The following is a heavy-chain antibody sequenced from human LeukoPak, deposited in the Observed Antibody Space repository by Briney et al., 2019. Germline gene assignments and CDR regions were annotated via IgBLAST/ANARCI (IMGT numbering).Heavy chain of an antibody. D-gene: IGHD6-19*01. J-gene: IGHJ4*02. CDR3: ARDIGSSSGWYGGGFDY. V-gene: IGHV3-30*04. CDR2: ISYDGSNK. Sequence: PGGSLRLSCAASGFTFSSYAMHWVRQAPGKGLEWVAVISYDGSNKYYADSVKGRFTISRDNSKNTLYLQMNSLRAEDTAVYYCARDIGSSSGWYGGGFDYWGQGTLVTVSS. CDR1: GFTFSSYA.